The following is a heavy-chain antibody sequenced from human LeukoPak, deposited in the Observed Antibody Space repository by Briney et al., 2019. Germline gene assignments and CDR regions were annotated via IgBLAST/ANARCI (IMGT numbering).Heavy chain of an antibody. J-gene: IGHJ5*02. D-gene: IGHD3-10*01. V-gene: IGHV4-30-4*01. CDR2: IYYSGST. Sequence: PSETLSLTCTVSGGSISIFDYYWSWIRQPPGKGLEWIGYIYYSGSTYYNPSLKSRVTISVDTSKNQFSLKLSSVTAADTAVYYCARASMGSIWFGAYNWFDPWGQGTLVTVSS. CDR3: ARASMGSIWFGAYNWFDP. CDR1: GGSISIFDYY.